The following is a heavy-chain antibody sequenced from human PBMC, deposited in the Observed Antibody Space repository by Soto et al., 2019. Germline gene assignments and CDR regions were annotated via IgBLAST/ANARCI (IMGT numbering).Heavy chain of an antibody. V-gene: IGHV3-74*01. CDR1: GFLFNTYW. Sequence: EVQLVESGGGLVQPGGSLRLSCAASGFLFNTYWMFWVRQAPRKGLLWVSRIKSDGRSTNYADSVKGRFTISRDNAKNTRYLQLTSLRSEYTAVYYCAIGGGDYNYLDYCLQGSLVTVSS. CDR2: IKSDGRST. CDR3: AIGGGDYNYLDY. D-gene: IGHD3-9*01. J-gene: IGHJ4*01.